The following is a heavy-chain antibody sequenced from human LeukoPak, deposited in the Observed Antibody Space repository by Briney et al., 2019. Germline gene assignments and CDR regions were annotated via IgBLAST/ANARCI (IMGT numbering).Heavy chain of an antibody. V-gene: IGHV3-9*01. CDR1: GFIFDDYA. CDR3: ARDDSGSTFAFDI. J-gene: IGHJ3*02. CDR2: ISWNSGSI. D-gene: IGHD1-26*01. Sequence: GGSLRLSCTASGFIFDDYAIHWVRQAPGQGLEWVSGISWNSGSIDYADSVKGRFTISRDNAKNSLYLQMNSLRAEDTAVYYCARDDSGSTFAFDIWGQGTRVTVSS.